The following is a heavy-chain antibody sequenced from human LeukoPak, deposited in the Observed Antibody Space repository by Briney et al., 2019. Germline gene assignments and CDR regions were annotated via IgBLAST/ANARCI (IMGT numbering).Heavy chain of an antibody. Sequence: GGSLRLSCAASGFTFSSYEMNWVRQAPGKGLEWVSYISSSGSTIYYADSVKGRFTISRDNSKNTLYLQMNSLRAEDTAVYYCAKDLDSSGYANWFDPWGQGTLVTVSS. CDR2: ISSSGSTI. V-gene: IGHV3-48*03. CDR1: GFTFSSYE. D-gene: IGHD3-22*01. J-gene: IGHJ5*02. CDR3: AKDLDSSGYANWFDP.